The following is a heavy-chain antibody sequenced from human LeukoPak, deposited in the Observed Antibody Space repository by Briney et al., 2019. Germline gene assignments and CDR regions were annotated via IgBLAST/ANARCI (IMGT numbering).Heavy chain of an antibody. CDR1: GFTFSSYS. CDR2: IRQDGSEI. D-gene: IGHD1-26*01. V-gene: IGHV3-7*01. J-gene: IGHJ4*02. CDR3: ARDKIVGATYFDY. Sequence: AGGSLRLSCAASGFTFSSYSMNWVRQAPGKGLEWVANIRQDGSEIYYVDSVKGRFTISRDNAKNSLFLQMNSLRAEDTAVYYCARDKIVGATYFDYWGQGTLVTVSS.